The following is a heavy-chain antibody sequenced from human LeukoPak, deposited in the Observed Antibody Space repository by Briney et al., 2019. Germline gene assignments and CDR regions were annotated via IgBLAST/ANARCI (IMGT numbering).Heavy chain of an antibody. J-gene: IGHJ6*03. CDR2: ISGSGGST. CDR3: AKGEGAAIRNNMDV. Sequence: GGSLRLSCAASGFTFSCDAMSWVLQAAGSGLKLLPAISGSGGSTYYADSVKGRFTISRDNSKNTLYLKMNSLRAEDTAVYYCAKGEGAAIRNNMDVWGKGTTVTVSS. V-gene: IGHV3-23*01. CDR1: GFTFSCDA. D-gene: IGHD1/OR15-1a*01.